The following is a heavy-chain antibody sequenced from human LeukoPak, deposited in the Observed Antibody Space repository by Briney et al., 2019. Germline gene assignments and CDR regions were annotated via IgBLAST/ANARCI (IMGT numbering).Heavy chain of an antibody. D-gene: IGHD4-17*01. CDR3: ARLADYVAFDI. J-gene: IGHJ3*02. Sequence: GGSLRLSCAASGFTFSDHDMDWVRQAPGKGLEWVGRTTNKANSYTTEYAASVKGRFTISRDDSKNSLYLQMNSLKTEDTAVYYCARLADYVAFDIWGQGTMVPVSS. V-gene: IGHV3-72*01. CDR1: GFTFSDHD. CDR2: TTNKANSYTT.